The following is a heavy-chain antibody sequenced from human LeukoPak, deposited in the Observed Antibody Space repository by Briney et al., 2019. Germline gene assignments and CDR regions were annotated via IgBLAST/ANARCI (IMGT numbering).Heavy chain of an antibody. Sequence: ASVKVSCKASGGTFSSYAISWVRQAPGQGLEWMGWISAYNGNTNYAQKLQGRVTMTTDTSTSTAYMELRSLRSDDTAVYYCARDLWFGEFRDYYYMDVWGKGTTVTISS. J-gene: IGHJ6*03. CDR2: ISAYNGNT. CDR1: GGTFSSYA. V-gene: IGHV1-18*01. CDR3: ARDLWFGEFRDYYYMDV. D-gene: IGHD3-10*01.